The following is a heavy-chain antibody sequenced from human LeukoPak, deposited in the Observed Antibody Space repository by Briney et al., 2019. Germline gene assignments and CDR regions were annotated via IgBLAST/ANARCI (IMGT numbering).Heavy chain of an antibody. J-gene: IGHJ4*02. CDR3: ARGKIGYYYGDYDGY. Sequence: PGRSLRLSCAASGFTFSSYDMNWVRQAPGKGLEWVSYISTISSTKYYADSVKGRFTISRDNAKNSLYLQMNSLRDEDTAVYYCARGKIGYYYGDYDGYWGQGTLVTVSS. CDR2: ISTISSTK. CDR1: GFTFSSYD. V-gene: IGHV3-48*02. D-gene: IGHD4-17*01.